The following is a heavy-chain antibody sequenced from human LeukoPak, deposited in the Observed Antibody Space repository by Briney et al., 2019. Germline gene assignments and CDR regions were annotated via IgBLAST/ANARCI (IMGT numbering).Heavy chain of an antibody. CDR2: IIPILGVA. CDR3: ASDILTGYYPFDY. V-gene: IGHV1-69*04. J-gene: IGHJ4*02. D-gene: IGHD3-9*01. Sequence: SVKVSCKASGGTFSSYAISWVRQAPGPGLEWMGRIIPILGVANYAQKFQGRVTITADTSTSTAYMELSSLRSEDTAVYYCASDILTGYYPFDYWGQGTPVTVSS. CDR1: GGTFSSYA.